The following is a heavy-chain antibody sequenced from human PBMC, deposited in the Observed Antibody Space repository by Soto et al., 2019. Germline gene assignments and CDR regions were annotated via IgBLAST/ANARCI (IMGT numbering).Heavy chain of an antibody. J-gene: IGHJ4*02. V-gene: IGHV4-59*01. D-gene: IGHD1-1*01. CDR1: GVTIRGYY. Sequence: SETLSLTCNVSGVTIRGYYWNWIRQPPGKTLEWIGSIYYTGGTNYNPSLKSRVTISVDTSKNHFSLKFNSLAAADTAVYYCARGTLSTTSAPDSWCQGTLVT. CDR2: IYYTGGT. CDR3: ARGTLSTTSAPDS.